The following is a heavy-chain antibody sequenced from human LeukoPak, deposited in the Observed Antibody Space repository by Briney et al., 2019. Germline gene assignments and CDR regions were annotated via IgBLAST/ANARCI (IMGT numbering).Heavy chain of an antibody. D-gene: IGHD1-26*01. V-gene: IGHV3-23*01. Sequence: PGRPLRLSCAASGFTFSSYAMSWVRQAPGKGLEWVSAISGSGGSTYYADSVKGRFTISRDNSKNTLYLQMNSLRAEDTAVYYCANDRLTGSPGGFGDYWGQGTLVTVSS. CDR1: GFTFSSYA. CDR3: ANDRLTGSPGGFGDY. CDR2: ISGSGGST. J-gene: IGHJ4*02.